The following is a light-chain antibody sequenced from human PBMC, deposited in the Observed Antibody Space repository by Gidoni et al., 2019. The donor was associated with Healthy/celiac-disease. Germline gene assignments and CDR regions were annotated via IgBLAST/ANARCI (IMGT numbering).Light chain of an antibody. J-gene: IGKJ2*01. CDR1: QSVNSN. V-gene: IGKV3-15*01. CDR2: GAS. CDR3: QQYNNWPPYT. Sequence: EIVMTQSPATLSVSPGERATFSCRASQSVNSNLAWYQQKPGQAPRLLIYGASTRATGIPARFSGSGSGTEFTLTISSLQSEDFAVYYCQQYNNWPPYTFGQGTKLEIK.